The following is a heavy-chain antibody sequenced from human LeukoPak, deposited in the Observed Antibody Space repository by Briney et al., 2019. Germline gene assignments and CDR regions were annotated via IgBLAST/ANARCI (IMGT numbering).Heavy chain of an antibody. V-gene: IGHV1-69*13. Sequence: SVKVSCKASGGTFSSYAISWVRQAPGQGLEWMGGIVPIFGTANYAQKFQGRVTITADESTSTAYMELSSLRSEDTAVYYCARQKTENYYYYYMDVWGKGTTVTISS. D-gene: IGHD1-14*01. CDR3: ARQKTENYYYYYMDV. CDR2: IVPIFGTA. J-gene: IGHJ6*03. CDR1: GGTFSSYA.